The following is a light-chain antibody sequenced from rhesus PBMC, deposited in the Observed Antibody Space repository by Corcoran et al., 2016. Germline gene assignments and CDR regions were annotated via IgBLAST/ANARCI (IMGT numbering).Light chain of an antibody. V-gene: IGKV3-40*01. Sequence: EIVMTQSPATLSLSPGETATLSCRASESVGSYLAWYQQKPGQAPKLLVHGAYFRASGIPDRVSGSGSRTNFPLTISSREPDDVEVYHYQQYDDLLWTFGQVTKVGIK. CDR1: ESVGSY. CDR2: GAY. J-gene: IGKJ1*01. CDR3: QQYDDLLWT.